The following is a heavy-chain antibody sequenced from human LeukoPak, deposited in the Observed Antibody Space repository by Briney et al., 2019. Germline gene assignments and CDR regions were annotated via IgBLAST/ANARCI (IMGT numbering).Heavy chain of an antibody. D-gene: IGHD3-16*01. Sequence: PSETLSLTCTVSGGSISAGTYYWGWIRQPPGKGLEWIGRIYTSGSTNYNPSLKSRVTMSVDTSRNQFSLKLSSVTAADTAVYYCAREARGFDYWGQGTLVTVSS. CDR2: IYTSGST. J-gene: IGHJ4*02. V-gene: IGHV4-39*07. CDR3: AREARGFDY. CDR1: GGSISAGTYY.